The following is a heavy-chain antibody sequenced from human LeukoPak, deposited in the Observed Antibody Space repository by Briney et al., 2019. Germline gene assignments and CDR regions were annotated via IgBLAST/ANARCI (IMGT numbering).Heavy chain of an antibody. CDR2: ISWDGGST. V-gene: IGHV3-43D*03. D-gene: IGHD6-19*01. CDR1: GFTFDDYA. CDR3: AKETSYSSGWWALKD. Sequence: PGGSLRLSCAASGFTFDDYAMHWVRQAPGKGLEWVSLISWDGGSTYYADSVKGRFTISRDNSKNSLYLQMNSLRAEDTALYYCAKETSYSSGWWALKDWGQGTLVTVSS. J-gene: IGHJ4*02.